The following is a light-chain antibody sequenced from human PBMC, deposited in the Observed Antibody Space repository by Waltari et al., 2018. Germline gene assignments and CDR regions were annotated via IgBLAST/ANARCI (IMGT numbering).Light chain of an antibody. CDR3: QQRTSWPAIT. CDR1: QSVSRY. Sequence: EIVLTQSPATLSLSPGERATLSCRASQSVSRYLAWYQQKPGQALRLLIYDASNRATGIPARFSGSGSGTDFTLNISSLEPEDFAIYYCQQRTSWPAITFGQGTRLEIK. V-gene: IGKV3-11*01. CDR2: DAS. J-gene: IGKJ5*01.